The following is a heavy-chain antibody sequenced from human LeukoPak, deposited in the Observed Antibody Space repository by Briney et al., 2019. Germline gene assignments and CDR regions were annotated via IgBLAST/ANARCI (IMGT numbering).Heavy chain of an antibody. CDR3: ARDGVITMVRGVIPLIDY. Sequence: ASVKVSCKASGGTFSSYAISWVRQAPGQGLEWMGWISAYNGNTNYAQKLQGRVTMTTDTSTSTAYMELRSLRSDDTAVYYCARDGVITMVRGVIPLIDYWGQGTLVTVSS. D-gene: IGHD3-10*01. V-gene: IGHV1-18*01. CDR2: ISAYNGNT. CDR1: GGTFSSYA. J-gene: IGHJ4*02.